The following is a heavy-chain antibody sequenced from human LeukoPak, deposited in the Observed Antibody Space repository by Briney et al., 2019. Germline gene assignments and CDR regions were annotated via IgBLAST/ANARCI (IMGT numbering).Heavy chain of an antibody. CDR1: GFIFSDAW. Sequence: PGGSLRLSCAASGFIFSDAWMSWVRQIPGKGLEWVSYISSSGSTIYYADSVKGRFTISRDNAKNSLYLQMNSLRAEDTAVYYCAELGITMIGGVWGKGTTVTISS. D-gene: IGHD3-10*02. CDR2: ISSSGSTI. J-gene: IGHJ6*04. CDR3: AELGITMIGGV. V-gene: IGHV3-11*04.